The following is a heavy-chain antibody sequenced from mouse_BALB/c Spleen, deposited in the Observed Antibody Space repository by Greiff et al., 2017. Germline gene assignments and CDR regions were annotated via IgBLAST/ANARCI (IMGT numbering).Heavy chain of an antibody. CDR3: ARRELVYYAMDY. D-gene: IGHD4-1*01. CDR1: GFTFSSFG. Sequence: EVMLVESGGGLVQPGGSRKLSCAASGFTFSSFGMHWVRQAPEKGLEWVAYISSGSSTIYYADTVKGRFTISRDNPKNTLFLQMTSLRSEDTAMYYCARRELVYYAMDYWGQGTSVTVSS. V-gene: IGHV5-17*02. CDR2: ISSGSSTI. J-gene: IGHJ4*01.